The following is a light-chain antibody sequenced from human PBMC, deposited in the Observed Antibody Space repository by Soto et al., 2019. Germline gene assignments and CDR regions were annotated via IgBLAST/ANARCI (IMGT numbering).Light chain of an antibody. Sequence: DIVMTQSPDSLAVSLGERATINCKSSQSVLYSSNNKNYLAWYQQKAGQPPKLLIYWASTRESGVPDRFSGSGSGTDFTLTISSLQAEDVAVYSCQQYYSTPWTFGQGTKLEIK. J-gene: IGKJ1*01. CDR1: QSVLYSSNNKNY. CDR3: QQYYSTPWT. CDR2: WAS. V-gene: IGKV4-1*01.